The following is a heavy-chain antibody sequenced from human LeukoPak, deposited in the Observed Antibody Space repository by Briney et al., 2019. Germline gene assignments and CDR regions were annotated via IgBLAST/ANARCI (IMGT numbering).Heavy chain of an antibody. Sequence: PSETLSPTCTVSGGSISSGGYYWSWIRQHPGQGLEWIGYIYYSGSTYYNPSLKSRVTISVDTSKNQFSLKLSSVTAADTAVYYCARDSGRDAFDIWGQGTMVTVSS. CDR1: GGSISSGGYY. J-gene: IGHJ3*02. CDR2: IYYSGST. CDR3: ARDSGRDAFDI. V-gene: IGHV4-31*03.